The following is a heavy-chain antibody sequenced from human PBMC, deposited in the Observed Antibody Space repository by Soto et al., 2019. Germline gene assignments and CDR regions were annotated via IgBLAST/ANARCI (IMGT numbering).Heavy chain of an antibody. D-gene: IGHD3-10*01. CDR3: AKDVGFGGKAHFDY. Sequence: GGSLRLSCAASGFTFSSYGMHWVRQAPGKGLEWVAVISYDGSNKYYADSVKGRFTISRDNSKNTLYLQMNSLRAEDTAVYYCAKDVGFGGKAHFDYWGQGTLVTVSS. CDR1: GFTFSSYG. J-gene: IGHJ4*02. CDR2: ISYDGSNK. V-gene: IGHV3-30*18.